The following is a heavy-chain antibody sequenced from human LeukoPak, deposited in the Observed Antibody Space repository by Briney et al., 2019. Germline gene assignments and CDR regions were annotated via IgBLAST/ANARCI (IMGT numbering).Heavy chain of an antibody. Sequence: SETLSLTCTVSGVSISSYYWSWIRQPAGKGLEWIGRIHTSGSTNYNPSLKSRVTMSVDTSKNQFSLKLSSVTAADTAVYYCARDSYYYDSSGYYYFDYWGQGTLVTVSS. V-gene: IGHV4-4*07. CDR1: GVSISSYY. D-gene: IGHD3-22*01. J-gene: IGHJ4*02. CDR3: ARDSYYYDSSGYYYFDY. CDR2: IHTSGST.